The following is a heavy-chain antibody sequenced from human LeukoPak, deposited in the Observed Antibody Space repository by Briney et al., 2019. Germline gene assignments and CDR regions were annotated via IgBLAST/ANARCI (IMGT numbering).Heavy chain of an antibody. D-gene: IGHD3-10*01. CDR1: GFSFSSYG. CDR3: AKGGDWFGSGSSGVDY. CDR2: ISYDGSNK. V-gene: IGHV3-30*18. Sequence: PGRSLRLSCAASGFSFSSYGMHWARQAPGKGLEWVAPISYDGSNKYNADSVKGRFTISRDNSKNTLYLQMNSLRVEDTAVYYCAKGGDWFGSGSSGVDYWGQGTLVTVSS. J-gene: IGHJ4*02.